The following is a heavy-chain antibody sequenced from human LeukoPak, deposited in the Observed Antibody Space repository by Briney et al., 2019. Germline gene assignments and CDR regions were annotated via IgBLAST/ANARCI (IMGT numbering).Heavy chain of an antibody. V-gene: IGHV3-48*03. CDR3: ARAGGYYDSSGYLNY. CDR2: ISSSGSTI. J-gene: IGHJ4*02. D-gene: IGHD3-22*01. Sequence: GRSLRLSCAASGFTFSSYEMNWVRQAPGKGLEWVSYISSSGSTIYYADSVKGRFTTSRDNAKNSLYLQMNSLRAENTAVYYCARAGGYYDSSGYLNYWGQGTLVTVSS. CDR1: GFTFSSYE.